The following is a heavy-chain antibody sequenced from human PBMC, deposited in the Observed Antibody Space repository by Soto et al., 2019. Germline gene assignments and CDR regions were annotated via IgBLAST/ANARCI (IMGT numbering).Heavy chain of an antibody. V-gene: IGHV4-34*01. J-gene: IGHJ6*03. Sequence: PSETLSLTCAVYGGSFSGYYWSWIRQPPGKGLEWIGEINHSGSTNYNPSLKSRVTISVDTSKNQFSLKLSSVTAADTAVYYCARVLTTYYYYYYYMDVWGKGTTVTVSS. CDR2: INHSGST. D-gene: IGHD4-4*01. CDR3: ARVLTTYYYYYYYMDV. CDR1: GGSFSGYY.